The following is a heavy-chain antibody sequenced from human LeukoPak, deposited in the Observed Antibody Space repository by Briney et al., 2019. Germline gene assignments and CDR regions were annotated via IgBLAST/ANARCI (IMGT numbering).Heavy chain of an antibody. J-gene: IGHJ4*02. CDR1: SGSISSADYY. V-gene: IGHV4-31*03. CDR3: AGGPDRAKVGY. D-gene: IGHD1-26*01. Sequence: SQTLSLTCTVSSGSISSADYYWNWVRQHPGKGLEWIGYIYYSGTTFYNPSLKSRISISLDTSKNQFSLRLSSVTAADTAVYYCAGGPDRAKVGYWGQGALVTVSS. CDR2: IYYSGTT.